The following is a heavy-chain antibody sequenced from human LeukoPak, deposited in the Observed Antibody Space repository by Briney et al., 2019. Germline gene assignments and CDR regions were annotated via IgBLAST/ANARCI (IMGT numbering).Heavy chain of an antibody. V-gene: IGHV3-23*01. CDR1: GFTFSSYA. Sequence: GGSLRLSCAASGFTFSSYAMSWVRQAPGKGLEWVSSISGSGNRTYYADSVKGRFTISRDNSKNTLYLQMNSLRAEDTAVYYCAKAPGYSSGWLIWGQGTMVTVSS. CDR3: AKAPGYSSGWLI. CDR2: ISGSGNRT. J-gene: IGHJ3*02. D-gene: IGHD6-19*01.